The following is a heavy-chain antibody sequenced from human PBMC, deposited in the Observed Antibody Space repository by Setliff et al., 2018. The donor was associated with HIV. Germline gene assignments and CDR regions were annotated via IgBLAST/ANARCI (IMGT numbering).Heavy chain of an antibody. V-gene: IGHV3-30-3*01. Sequence: GSLRLSCAASGFIFSSYAMHWVRQAPGKGLEWVAVILSDGNNKYYADSVKGRFTISRDNSKNTLYLQMNSLRAEDTAVYYCARDRVDIVVVVAARGYYYYGMDVWGQGTTVTVSS. CDR1: GFIFSSYA. CDR3: ARDRVDIVVVVAARGYYYYGMDV. CDR2: ILSDGNNK. D-gene: IGHD2-15*01. J-gene: IGHJ6*02.